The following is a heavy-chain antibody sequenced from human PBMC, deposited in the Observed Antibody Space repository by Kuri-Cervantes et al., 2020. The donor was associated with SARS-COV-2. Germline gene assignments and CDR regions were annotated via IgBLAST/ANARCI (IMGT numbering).Heavy chain of an antibody. CDR1: GGSISSGSYY. J-gene: IGHJ4*02. CDR3: ARVEGYCSSTSCYTGAFDY. CDR2: IYTSGST. D-gene: IGHD2-2*02. Sequence: LRLSCTVSGGSISSGSYYWSWIRQPAGKGLEWIGYIYTSGSTNYNPSLKSRVTISVDTSKNQFSLKLSSVTAADTAVYYCARVEGYCSSTSCYTGAFDYWGQGTLVTVSS. V-gene: IGHV4-61*09.